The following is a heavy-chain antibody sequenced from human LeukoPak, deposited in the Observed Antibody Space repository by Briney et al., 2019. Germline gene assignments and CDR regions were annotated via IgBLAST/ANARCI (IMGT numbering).Heavy chain of an antibody. D-gene: IGHD2-2*02. Sequence: TGGSLRLXCAASGFTFSDYYMSWIRQAPGKGLEWVSYISSSGSTIYYADSVKGRFTISRDNAKNSLYLQMNSLRAEDTAVYYCARASLGYCSSTSCYTSEDYWGQGTLVTVSS. CDR1: GFTFSDYY. J-gene: IGHJ4*02. CDR2: ISSSGSTI. V-gene: IGHV3-11*04. CDR3: ARASLGYCSSTSCYTSEDY.